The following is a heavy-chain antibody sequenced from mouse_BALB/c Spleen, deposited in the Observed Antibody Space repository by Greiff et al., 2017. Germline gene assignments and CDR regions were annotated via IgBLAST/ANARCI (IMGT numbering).Heavy chain of an antibody. CDR3: ARIYDYDGSLDYFDY. CDR1: GFTFSSYG. Sequence: EVKLVESRGDLVKPGGSLKLSCAASGFTFSSYGMSWVRQTPDKRLEWVATISSGGSYTYYPDSVKGRFTISRDNAKNTLYLQMSSLKSEDTAMYYCARIYDYDGSLDYFDYWGQGTTLTVSS. CDR2: ISSGGSYT. D-gene: IGHD2-4*01. V-gene: IGHV5-6*01. J-gene: IGHJ2*01.